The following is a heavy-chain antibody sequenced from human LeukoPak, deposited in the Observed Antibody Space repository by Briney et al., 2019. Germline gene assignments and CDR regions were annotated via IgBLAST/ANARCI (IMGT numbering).Heavy chain of an antibody. V-gene: IGHV3-33*05. CDR2: ISYDGSNK. CDR3: ARDTYSYFDY. CDR1: GFTFSSYG. J-gene: IGHJ4*02. D-gene: IGHD2-21*01. Sequence: GKSLRLSCATSGFTFSSYGMHWVRQAPGKGLEWVAAISYDGSNKYYADSVKGRFTISRDNSKNTLYLQMDSLRAEDTAVFYCARDTYSYFDYWGQGTLVTVSS.